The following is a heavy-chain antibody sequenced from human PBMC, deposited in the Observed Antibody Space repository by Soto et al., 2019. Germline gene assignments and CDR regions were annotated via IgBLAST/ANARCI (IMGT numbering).Heavy chain of an antibody. CDR1: GFTFDDYA. CDR3: AKGGTIAAGSYFDY. CDR2: ISWNSGSI. V-gene: IGHV3-9*01. D-gene: IGHD6-25*01. J-gene: IGHJ4*02. Sequence: DVQLVESGGGLVQPGRSLRLSCAASGFTFDDYAMHWVRQAPGKGLEWVSGISWNSGSIGYADSVKGRFTISRDNAKNSLYLQMNSLRAEDTALYYCAKGGTIAAGSYFDYWGQGTLVTVSS.